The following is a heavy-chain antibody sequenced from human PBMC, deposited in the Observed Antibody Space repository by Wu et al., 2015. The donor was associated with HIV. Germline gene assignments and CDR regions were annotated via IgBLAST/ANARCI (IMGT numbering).Heavy chain of an antibody. V-gene: IGHV1-8*03. CDR3: ARGFCSGIYCSIAEYFQF. J-gene: IGHJ1*01. D-gene: IGHD3-3*01. CDR1: GYTFVDYE. Sequence: QVQLVQSGSEVRKPGASVKVSCTASGYTFVDYEINWVRQAPGQGLEWMGWMNPNNGATGYAQKFRGRVTFTGNTPTATVYMDLDSLQSDDTAIYYCARGFCSGIYCSIAEYFQFWGQGTLITVSS. CDR2: MNPNNGAT.